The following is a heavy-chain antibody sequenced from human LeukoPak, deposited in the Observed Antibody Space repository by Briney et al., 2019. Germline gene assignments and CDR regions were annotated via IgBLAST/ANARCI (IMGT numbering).Heavy chain of an antibody. D-gene: IGHD3-3*01. CDR2: IYTSGST. V-gene: IGHV4-61*02. J-gene: IGHJ6*03. CDR3: ARCLTIFGVVNYYYMDV. Sequence: SETLSLTCTVSGGSISSSSYYWSWIRQPAGKGLEWIGRIYTSGSTNYNPSLKSRVTISVDTSKNQFSLKLSSVTAADTAVYYCARCLTIFGVVNYYYMDVWGKGTTVTVSS. CDR1: GGSISSSSYY.